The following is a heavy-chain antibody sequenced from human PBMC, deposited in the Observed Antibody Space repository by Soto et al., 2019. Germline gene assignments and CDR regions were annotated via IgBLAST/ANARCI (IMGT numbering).Heavy chain of an antibody. J-gene: IGHJ5*01. CDR3: ARGHCGGDCYPPFHNWFDS. V-gene: IGHV4-30-4*01. D-gene: IGHD2-21*02. Sequence: SETLSLTCTVSGGSISSGDYYWSWIRQPPGKGLEWIGYIYYSGSTYYNPSLKSRVTISVDTSKNQFSLKLSSVTAADTAVYYCARGHCGGDCYPPFHNWFDSWGQGTPVTSPQ. CDR2: IYYSGST. CDR1: GGSISSGDYY.